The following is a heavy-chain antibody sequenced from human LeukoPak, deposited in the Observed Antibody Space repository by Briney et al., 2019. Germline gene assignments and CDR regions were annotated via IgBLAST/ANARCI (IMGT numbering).Heavy chain of an antibody. CDR1: GGSFSGYY. Sequence: SETLSLTCAVYGGSFSGYYWSWIRQPPGKGLEWIGEINHSGSTNYNPSLKSRVTISIDTSKNQFSLKLSSVTAADTAVYFCARERVGEMVALLDFWGQGTLVTVSS. CDR3: ARERVGEMVALLDF. D-gene: IGHD5-24*01. V-gene: IGHV4-34*01. J-gene: IGHJ4*02. CDR2: INHSGST.